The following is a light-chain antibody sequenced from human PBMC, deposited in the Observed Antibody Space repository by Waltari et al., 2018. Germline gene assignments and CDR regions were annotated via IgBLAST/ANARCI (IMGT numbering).Light chain of an antibody. Sequence: DVQMTQSPSSLSASIGDRVTISCRASQNVDTYLNWYQQKPGKAPQLLIYGAANLQSGVPSRFSGSGYGTHFTLTIGSLRPEDFASYYCQQSYSLPPWTFGQGTKVEIK. V-gene: IGKV1-39*01. CDR1: QNVDTY. CDR2: GAA. CDR3: QQSYSLPPWT. J-gene: IGKJ1*01.